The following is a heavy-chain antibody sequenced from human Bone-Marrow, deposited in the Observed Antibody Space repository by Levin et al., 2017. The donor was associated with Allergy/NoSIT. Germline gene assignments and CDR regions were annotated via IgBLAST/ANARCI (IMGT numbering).Heavy chain of an antibody. D-gene: IGHD2-15*01. Sequence: QPGGSLRLSCAVSGFVFTNYGMHWVRQAPGKGPEWVAVMWSDGSAEYYGDSVKGRFTISRDSSKNTLYLEMNSLRADDTAVYYCARNRRQVVEKFSFKRYYSYNYLDVWGKGTTVTVSS. V-gene: IGHV3-33*01. CDR2: MWSDGSAE. CDR1: GFVFTNYG. CDR3: ARNRRQVVEKFSFKRYYSYNYLDV. J-gene: IGHJ6*03.